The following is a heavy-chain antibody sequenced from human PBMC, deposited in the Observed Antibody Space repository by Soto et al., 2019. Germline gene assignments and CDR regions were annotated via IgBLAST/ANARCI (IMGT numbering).Heavy chain of an antibody. CDR1: GFTFSSYA. J-gene: IGHJ6*02. Sequence: GGSLRLSCAASGFTFSSYAMSWVRQAPGKGLEWVSAISGSGGSTYYADSVKGRFTISRDNSKNTLYLQMNSLRAEDTAVYYCAKDGRIAAAGNYYYYYGMDVWGQGTTVTVPS. D-gene: IGHD6-13*01. CDR3: AKDGRIAAAGNYYYYYGMDV. V-gene: IGHV3-23*01. CDR2: ISGSGGST.